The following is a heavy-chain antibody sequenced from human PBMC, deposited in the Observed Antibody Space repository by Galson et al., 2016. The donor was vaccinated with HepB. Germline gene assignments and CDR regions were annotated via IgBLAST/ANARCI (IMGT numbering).Heavy chain of an antibody. V-gene: IGHV4/OR15-8*02. D-gene: IGHD6-19*01. CDR1: GGSISSGNW. Sequence: SETLSLTCVVSGGSISSGNWWSWVSQPPGKGLEWIGEIYESGTTYYNPSLSSRVTVSMDKSNSHLSLRLESVTAADTAVYFCARHIAVSGTRGFDVWGQGTMVTVSS. CDR2: IYESGTT. CDR3: ARHIAVSGTRGFDV. J-gene: IGHJ3*01.